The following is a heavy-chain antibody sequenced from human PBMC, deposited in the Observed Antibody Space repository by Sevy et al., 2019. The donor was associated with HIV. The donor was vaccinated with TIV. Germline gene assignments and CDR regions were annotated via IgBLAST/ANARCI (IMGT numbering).Heavy chain of an antibody. D-gene: IGHD2-21*01. CDR3: ARDFVVGSSGPNWFDP. Sequence: ASVKVSCKASGYTFTNYGISWVRQAPGQGLEWMGWISAYNGNTNYAQKLQDRVTMTTDTSTSTAYMELRSLRSDATAIYYCARDFVVGSSGPNWFDPWGQGTLVTVSS. J-gene: IGHJ5*02. V-gene: IGHV1-18*01. CDR2: ISAYNGNT. CDR1: GYTFTNYG.